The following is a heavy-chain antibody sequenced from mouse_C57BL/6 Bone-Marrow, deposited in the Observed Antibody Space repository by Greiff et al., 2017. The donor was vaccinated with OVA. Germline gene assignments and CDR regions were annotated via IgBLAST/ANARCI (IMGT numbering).Heavy chain of an antibody. CDR2: IDPENGDT. J-gene: IGHJ2*01. Sequence: EVQLKESGAELVRPGASVKLSCTASGFNIKDDYMHWVKQRPEQGLEWIGWIDPENGDTEYASKFQGKATITADTSSNPAYLQLSSLTSEDTAVYYCTTGDYDYWGQGTTLTVSS. CDR1: GFNIKDDY. CDR3: TTGDYDY. V-gene: IGHV14-4*01. D-gene: IGHD2-4*01.